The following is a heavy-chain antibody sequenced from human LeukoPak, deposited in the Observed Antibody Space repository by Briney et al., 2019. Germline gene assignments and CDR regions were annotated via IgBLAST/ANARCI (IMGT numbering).Heavy chain of an antibody. J-gene: IGHJ6*02. CDR3: ARDSDFCYSYGLGSCMDV. D-gene: IGHD5-18*01. V-gene: IGHV3-33*01. Sequence: GRSLRLSCAASGFTFSNYALHWVRQAPGKGLEWVAFIWYDGSNKYYADSVKGRFTISRDSSKNTLYLQMNSLRAEDTAVYYCARDSDFCYSYGLGSCMDVWGQGTTVTVSS. CDR2: IWYDGSNK. CDR1: GFTFSNYA.